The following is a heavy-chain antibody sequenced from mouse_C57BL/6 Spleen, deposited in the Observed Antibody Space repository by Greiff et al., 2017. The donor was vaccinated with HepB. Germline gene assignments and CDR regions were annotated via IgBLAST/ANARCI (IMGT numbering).Heavy chain of an antibody. Sequence: QVQLKQSGPELVKPGASVKISCKASGYAFSSSWMNWVKQRPGKGLEWIGRIYPGDGDTNYNGKFKGKATLTADKSSSTAYMQLSSLTSEDSAVYFCARDGDGYYVGNYVDYGGQGTTLTGSS. CDR3: ARDGDGYYVGNYVDY. V-gene: IGHV1-82*01. D-gene: IGHD2-3*01. CDR2: IYPGDGDT. CDR1: GYAFSSSW. J-gene: IGHJ2*01.